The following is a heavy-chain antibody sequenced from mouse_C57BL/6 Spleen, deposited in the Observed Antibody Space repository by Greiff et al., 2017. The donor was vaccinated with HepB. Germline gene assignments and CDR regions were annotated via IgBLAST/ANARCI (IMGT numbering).Heavy chain of an antibody. J-gene: IGHJ4*01. Sequence: EVKLVESGGGLVQPGGSLSLSCAASGFTFTDYYMSWVRQPPGKALEWLGFIRNKANGYTTEYSASVKGRFTISRDNSQSILYLQMNALRADDSATYDGARSGATTEDYYAMDYWGQGTSVTVSS. CDR2: IRNKANGYTT. V-gene: IGHV7-3*01. CDR1: GFTFTDYY. D-gene: IGHD1-1*01. CDR3: ARSGATTEDYYAMDY.